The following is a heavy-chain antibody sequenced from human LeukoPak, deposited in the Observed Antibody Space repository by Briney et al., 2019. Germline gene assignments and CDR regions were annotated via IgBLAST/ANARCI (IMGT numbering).Heavy chain of an antibody. CDR3: ARLPKNKNWFDP. Sequence: SVKVSCKASGGTFTSYAISWVRQAPGKGLEWLGRIIPIFGTANYAQKFQGRVTITTDESTSTAYMELSSLRSEDTAVYYCARLPKNKNWFDPWGQGTLVTVSS. V-gene: IGHV1-69*05. J-gene: IGHJ5*02. D-gene: IGHD2/OR15-2a*01. CDR2: IIPIFGTA. CDR1: GGTFTSYA.